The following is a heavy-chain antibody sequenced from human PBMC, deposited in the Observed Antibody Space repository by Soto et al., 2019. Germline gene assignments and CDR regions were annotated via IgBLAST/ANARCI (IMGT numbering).Heavy chain of an antibody. CDR3: CAREVISPATSDAFDI. CDR2: IYHTGAA. V-gene: IGHV4-31*06. CDR1: GGSLSSDNFF. Sequence: QVQLQESGPGLVKPSQTLSVTCTVSGGSLSSDNFFWSWVRQHPETGLEWVGYIYHTGAAYYNPSLKSRLTISLDTSKNRFSLSLISVTXXXXXXXYCAREVISPATSDAFDIWGQGTMVTVSS. J-gene: IGHJ3*02. D-gene: IGHD3-10*01.